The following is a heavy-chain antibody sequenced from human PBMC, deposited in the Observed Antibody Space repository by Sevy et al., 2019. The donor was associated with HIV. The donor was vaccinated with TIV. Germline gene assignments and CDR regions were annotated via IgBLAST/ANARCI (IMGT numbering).Heavy chain of an antibody. Sequence: GGSLRLSCVASGFTFSNAWMSWVRQAPGKGLEWVGRIKSKTDGGTTDYAAPVKGRFTISRDDSKNTLYLQMNSLKTEDTAVYYCTTEGDGYCTNGVCYTPDAFDIWGQGTMVTVSS. D-gene: IGHD2-8*01. J-gene: IGHJ3*02. CDR1: GFTFSNAW. CDR2: IKSKTDGGTT. CDR3: TTEGDGYCTNGVCYTPDAFDI. V-gene: IGHV3-15*01.